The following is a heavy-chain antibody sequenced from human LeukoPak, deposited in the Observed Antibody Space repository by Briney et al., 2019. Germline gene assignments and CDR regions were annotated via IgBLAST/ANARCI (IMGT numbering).Heavy chain of an antibody. CDR2: ISGSDGST. Sequence: GGSLRLSCAASGFTFSSYAMSWVRQAPGKGLEWVSAISGSDGSTYYADSVKGRFTISRDNSKNTLYLQMKSLRAEDTAVYNCARRAPYCGGDCYHWYFDLWGRGTLVTVSS. CDR1: GFTFSSYA. CDR3: ARRAPYCGGDCYHWYFDL. J-gene: IGHJ2*01. D-gene: IGHD2-21*02. V-gene: IGHV3-23*01.